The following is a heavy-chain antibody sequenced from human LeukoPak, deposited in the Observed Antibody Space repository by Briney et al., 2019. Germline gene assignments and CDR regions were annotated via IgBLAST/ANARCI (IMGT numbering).Heavy chain of an antibody. V-gene: IGHV1-69*04. J-gene: IGHJ6*02. CDR2: IIPFLGIA. Sequence: SVKVSCKASGCTFTSYAISWVRQAPGQGLEWMGRIIPFLGIANYAQKLHGRVTITPDTSTSTAYLELSSLRSEDTAVYYWARDYDYVWGCYQPTGIFYYGMDVGGQETTVTV. D-gene: IGHD3-16*02. CDR1: GCTFTSYA. CDR3: ARDYDYVWGCYQPTGIFYYGMDV.